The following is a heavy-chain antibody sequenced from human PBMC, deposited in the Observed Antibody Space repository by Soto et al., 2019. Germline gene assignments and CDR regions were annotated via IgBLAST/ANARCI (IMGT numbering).Heavy chain of an antibody. J-gene: IGHJ6*03. CDR1: EFTLRNFW. CDR3: GRERNAYYMDV. V-gene: IGHV3-74*03. CDR2: MKTDGTT. Sequence: EVQLVESGGGFVQPGGSLRLSCAASEFTLRNFWMHWVRQGPGTGLVWVSRMKTDGTTEYADSVKGRFTLSRDNTKNTLYLQMDSLRAEGTALYYCGRERNAYYMDVWGTGTAVTVSS.